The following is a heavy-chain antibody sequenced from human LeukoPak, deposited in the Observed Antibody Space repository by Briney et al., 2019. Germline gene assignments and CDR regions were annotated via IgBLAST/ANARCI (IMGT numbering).Heavy chain of an antibody. CDR2: IYTSGST. D-gene: IGHD4-17*01. CDR1: GGSISSGSYY. J-gene: IGHJ5*02. V-gene: IGHV4-61*02. Sequence: SETLSLTCTVSGGSISSGSYYWSWIRQPAGKGLEWIGRIYTSGSTNYNPSLKSRLTISIDTFKNQFSLKLSSVTAADTAVYYCARGGNYGDPIRSWGQGTLVTVSS. CDR3: ARGGNYGDPIRS.